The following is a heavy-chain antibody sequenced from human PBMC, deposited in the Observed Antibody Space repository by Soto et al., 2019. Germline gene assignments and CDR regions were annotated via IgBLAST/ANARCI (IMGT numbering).Heavy chain of an antibody. Sequence: SETLSLTCAVSGGSVSSGGYSWSWIRQPPEKGLEWIGYIYDSGSTYYNPSLKSRVTISLDRPKNQFSLKLSSVTAADTAVYYCARVPGPWGQGTLVTVSS. CDR1: GGSVSSGGYS. J-gene: IGHJ5*02. V-gene: IGHV4-30-2*01. CDR2: IYDSGST. CDR3: ARVPGP.